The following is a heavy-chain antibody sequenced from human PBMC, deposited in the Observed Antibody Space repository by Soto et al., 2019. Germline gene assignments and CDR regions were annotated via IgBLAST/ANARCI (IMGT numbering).Heavy chain of an antibody. CDR2: INPSNGFT. V-gene: IGHV1-46*02. D-gene: IGHD2-21*02. CDR1: GFSFNIYY. Sequence: QVQLVQSGAELKKPGASVSLSCKASGFSFNIYYIHWVRQSPGEGLQWMGVINPSNGFTSYSQKFQGRVSMTADMSTTTVYLELSRLKSDDTAVYFCERDWPDTYCGGDCPLGYYYHGMDVWGQGTAVTVSS. J-gene: IGHJ6*02. CDR3: ERDWPDTYCGGDCPLGYYYHGMDV.